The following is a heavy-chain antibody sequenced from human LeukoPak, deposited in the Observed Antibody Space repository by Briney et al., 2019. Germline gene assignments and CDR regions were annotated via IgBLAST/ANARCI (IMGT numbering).Heavy chain of an antibody. Sequence: PGGSLRLSCAASGFTFSSYAMSWVRQAPGKGLEWVSAISGSGGSTYYADSVKGRFTISRDNSKNTLYLQMNSLRAEDTAVYYCAIPRDMVVVHHAFQHWGQATLVTVPS. CDR1: GFTFSSYA. V-gene: IGHV3-23*01. CDR2: ISGSGGST. J-gene: IGHJ1*01. CDR3: AIPRDMVVVHHAFQH. D-gene: IGHD2-2*01.